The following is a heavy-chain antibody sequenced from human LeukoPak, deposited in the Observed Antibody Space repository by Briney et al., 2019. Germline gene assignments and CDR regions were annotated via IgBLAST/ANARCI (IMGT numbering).Heavy chain of an antibody. CDR2: IYYSGST. CDR3: ARASAYYDTLDY. Sequence: SETLSLTCTVSGGSISSYYWSWIRQPPGKGLEWTGYIYYSGSTNYNPSLKSRVTISVDTSKSQFSLKLSSVTAADTAVYYCARASAYYDTLDYWGQGTLVTVSS. D-gene: IGHD3-9*01. V-gene: IGHV4-59*01. J-gene: IGHJ4*02. CDR1: GGSISSYY.